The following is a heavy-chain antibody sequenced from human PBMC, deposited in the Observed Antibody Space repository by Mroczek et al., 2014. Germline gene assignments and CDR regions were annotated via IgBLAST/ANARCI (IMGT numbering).Heavy chain of an antibody. V-gene: IGHV3-30*03. CDR3: ARGQDFWSVPSWTT. Sequence: QVQLVQSGGGVVQPGRSLRLSCAASGFTFSSYGMHWVRQAPGKGLEWVAVISYDGSNKYYADSVKGRFTISRDNSKNTLYLQMNSLRAEDTAVYYCARGQDFWSVPSWTTWGQGTLVTVSS. CDR1: GFTFSSYG. J-gene: IGHJ4*02. D-gene: IGHD3-3*01. CDR2: ISYDGSNK.